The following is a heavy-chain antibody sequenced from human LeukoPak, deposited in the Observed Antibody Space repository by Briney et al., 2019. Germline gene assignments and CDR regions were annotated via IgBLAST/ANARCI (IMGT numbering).Heavy chain of an antibody. J-gene: IGHJ5*02. V-gene: IGHV4-39*07. CDR3: TRDSGTTGEVKFDP. CDR1: GGSISSNEYY. D-gene: IGHD3-10*01. CDR2: MYYSGST. Sequence: SETLSLTCNVSGGSISSNEYYWGWIRQPPGKGLEWIANMYYSGSTYYNPSLKSRVTISIDTSKNEFSLKMSSVTAADTAVYYCTRDSGTTGEVKFDPWGQGTLVAVSS.